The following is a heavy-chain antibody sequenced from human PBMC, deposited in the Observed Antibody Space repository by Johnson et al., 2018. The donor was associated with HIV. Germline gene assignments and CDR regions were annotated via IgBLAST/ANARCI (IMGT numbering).Heavy chain of an antibody. CDR1: GFTFSSYG. J-gene: IGHJ3*02. D-gene: IGHD6-6*01. CDR2: LRYDGSNT. V-gene: IGHV3-30*02. CDR3: AKPLQLEEGAFDI. Sequence: QVQLVESGGGVVQPRGSLRLSCAASGFTFSSYGMHWVRQAPGKGLEWVAFLRYDGSNTYYADSVQGRFTISRDNSKNTLYLQMNSLRAEDTAVYYCAKPLQLEEGAFDIWGQGTMVTVSS.